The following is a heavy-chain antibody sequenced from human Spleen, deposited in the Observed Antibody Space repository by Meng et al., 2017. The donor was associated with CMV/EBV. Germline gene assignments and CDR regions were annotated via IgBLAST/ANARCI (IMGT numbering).Heavy chain of an antibody. J-gene: IGHJ4*02. Sequence: SETLSLTCTFSGGSISSSNYYWGWIRQPPGKGLEWMGSIYYSGSTYHNPSLKSRVTISVDTSKNQFSLRLSSVTAADTAVYYCARSEDAYDSSGHLLYYFDYWGQGTLVTVSS. CDR3: ARSEDAYDSSGHLLYYFDY. D-gene: IGHD3-22*01. CDR1: GGSISSSNYY. CDR2: IYYSGST. V-gene: IGHV4-39*07.